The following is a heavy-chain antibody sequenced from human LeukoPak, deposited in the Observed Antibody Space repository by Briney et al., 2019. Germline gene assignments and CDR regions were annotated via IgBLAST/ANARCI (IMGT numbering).Heavy chain of an antibody. Sequence: SVKVSCKASGGTFSSYAISWVRQAPGQGLEWMGGIIPIFGTANYAQKFQGRVTITTDESTSTAYMELSRLRPEDTAVYYCAREYDSSGYYYGPYFDYWGQGTLVTVSS. CDR2: IIPIFGTA. J-gene: IGHJ4*02. V-gene: IGHV1-69*05. CDR1: GGTFSSYA. CDR3: AREYDSSGYYYGPYFDY. D-gene: IGHD3-22*01.